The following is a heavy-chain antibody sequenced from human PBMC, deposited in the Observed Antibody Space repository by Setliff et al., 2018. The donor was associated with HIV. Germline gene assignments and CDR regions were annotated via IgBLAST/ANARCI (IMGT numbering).Heavy chain of an antibody. CDR3: ARAAAYFNFWTGYHPHAFDI. D-gene: IGHD3-3*01. CDR1: GFTVSGYW. J-gene: IGHJ3*02. CDR2: IKQDGSER. Sequence: PGGSLRLSCAASGFTVSGYWMSWVRQAPGKGLEWVANIKQDGSERYYVDSVKGRFTISRDNTNNSLYLHMNSLRAEDTAVYYCARAAAYFNFWTGYHPHAFDIWGQGTMVT. V-gene: IGHV3-7*01.